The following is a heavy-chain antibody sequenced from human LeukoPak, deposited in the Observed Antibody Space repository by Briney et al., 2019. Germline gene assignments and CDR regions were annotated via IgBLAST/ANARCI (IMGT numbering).Heavy chain of an antibody. CDR3: AGEYCSGGSCFINWFDP. V-gene: IGHV4-4*07. J-gene: IGHJ5*02. D-gene: IGHD2-15*01. Sequence: SETLSLTCTVSGGSLSSYYWSWVRQPAGKGLEWIGRIYTSGSTNYNPSLKSRVTISVDKSKNQFSLKLSSVTAADTAVYYCAGEYCSGGSCFINWFDPWGQGTLVTVSS. CDR1: GGSLSSYY. CDR2: IYTSGST.